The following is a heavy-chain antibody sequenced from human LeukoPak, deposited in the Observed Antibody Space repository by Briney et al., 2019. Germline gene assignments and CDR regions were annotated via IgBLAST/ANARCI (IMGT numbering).Heavy chain of an antibody. V-gene: IGHV4-4*02. CDR3: AREAHDYALGSVDFDY. J-gene: IGHJ4*02. Sequence: PSETLSLTCAVSGGSISSSNWWSWVRQPPGEGLEWIGEIYHSGSTNYNPSLKSRVTISADKSKNQFSLKLSSVTAADTAVYYCAREAHDYALGSVDFDYWGQGTLVTVSS. CDR1: GGSISSSNW. CDR2: IYHSGST. D-gene: IGHD4-17*01.